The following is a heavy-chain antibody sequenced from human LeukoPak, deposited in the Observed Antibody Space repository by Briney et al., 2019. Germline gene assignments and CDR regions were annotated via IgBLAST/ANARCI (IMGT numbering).Heavy chain of an antibody. J-gene: IGHJ4*02. Sequence: SETLSLTCAVYGGSFSGYYWSWIRQPPGKGLEWIGSIYYSGSTYYNPSLKSRVTIFVDASKNQISLKLSSVTAADTAVYYCARDLYGAVNFDYWGQGTLVIVSS. CDR1: GGSFSGYY. CDR3: ARDLYGAVNFDY. D-gene: IGHD4-17*01. V-gene: IGHV4-34*11. CDR2: IYYSGST.